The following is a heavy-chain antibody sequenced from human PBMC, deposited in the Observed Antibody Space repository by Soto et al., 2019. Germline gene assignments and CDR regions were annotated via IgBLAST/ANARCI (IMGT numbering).Heavy chain of an antibody. CDR3: ARGDYYDSSGYSSVAAFDI. J-gene: IGHJ3*02. Sequence: QLQLQESGSGLVKPSQTLSLTCAVSGGSISSGGYSWSWIRQPPGKGLEWIGYIYHSGSTYYNPSRKSRVTISVDRSKNQFSLKLSSVTAADTAVYYCARGDYYDSSGYSSVAAFDIWGQGTMVTVSS. D-gene: IGHD3-22*01. CDR2: IYHSGST. CDR1: GGSISSGGYS. V-gene: IGHV4-30-2*01.